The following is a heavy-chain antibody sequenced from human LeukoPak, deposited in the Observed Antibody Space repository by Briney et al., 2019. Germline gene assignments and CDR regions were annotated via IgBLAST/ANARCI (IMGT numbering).Heavy chain of an antibody. CDR1: GFTFSSYA. J-gene: IGHJ6*02. Sequence: GSLRLSCAASGFTFSSYAMSWVRQAPGKGLEWVSAISVSGGSPYYADSVKGRFTISRDNSKNTLYLQMNSLRAEDTAVYSCAKVAGTRIFAGMDVWGQGTTVTVSS. V-gene: IGHV3-23*01. D-gene: IGHD2-15*01. CDR3: AKVAGTRIFAGMDV. CDR2: ISVSGGSP.